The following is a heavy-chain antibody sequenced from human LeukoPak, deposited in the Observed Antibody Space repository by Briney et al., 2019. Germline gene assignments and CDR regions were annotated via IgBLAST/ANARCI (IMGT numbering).Heavy chain of an antibody. CDR2: INPSGGST. D-gene: IGHD3-16*02. J-gene: IGHJ4*02. Sequence: ASVKVSCKAPGYTFTSYYMHWVRQAPGQGLEWMGIINPSGGSTSYAQKFQGRVTMTRDTSTGTVYMELSSLRSEDTAVYYCARVSDYDYLWGSYLLDYWGQGTLVTVSS. CDR3: ARVSDYDYLWGSYLLDY. V-gene: IGHV1-46*01. CDR1: GYTFTSYY.